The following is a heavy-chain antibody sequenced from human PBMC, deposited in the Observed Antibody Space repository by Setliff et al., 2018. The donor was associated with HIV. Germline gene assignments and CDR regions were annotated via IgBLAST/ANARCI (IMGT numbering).Heavy chain of an antibody. CDR1: GFTFGSYE. J-gene: IGHJ3*01. V-gene: IGHV3-48*03. D-gene: IGHD1-26*01. Sequence: GVLRLSCAASGFTFGSYEMNWVRQAPGKGLEWVSDISSSGSTIYYADSVKGRFTISRDNAKNSLYLQMNSLRAEDTAVYYCARDRVVGATLDPLDLWGQGTMVTVS. CDR2: ISSSGSTI. CDR3: ARDRVVGATLDPLDL.